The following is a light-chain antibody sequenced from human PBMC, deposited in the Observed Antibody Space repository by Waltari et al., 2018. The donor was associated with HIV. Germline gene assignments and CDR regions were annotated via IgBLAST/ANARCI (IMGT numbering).Light chain of an antibody. CDR1: RSDVGGYNY. Sequence: QSALTQPRPLSGSPGQSVTLSCTGTRSDVGGYNYVSWYQQHPGKAPKLIIYDVTQRPSVFPERFSGSKSRSTASLTISGLQLDDEADYYCCSYAGIYTWLFDGGTKLTVL. CDR3: CSYAGIYTWL. J-gene: IGLJ3*02. V-gene: IGLV2-11*01. CDR2: DVT.